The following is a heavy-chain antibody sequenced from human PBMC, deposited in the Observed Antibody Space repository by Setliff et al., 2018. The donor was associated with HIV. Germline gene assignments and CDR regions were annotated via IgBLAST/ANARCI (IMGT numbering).Heavy chain of an antibody. CDR3: ARANLWLGDLPPNYFDY. CDR1: GSTFSTYD. Sequence: ASVKVSCKASGSTFSTYDINWVRQAPGQGPEWMGWMNPNSGNTDYAQKFQGRVTMTRNTSISTAYMELSSLRPEDTAVYYCARANLWLGDLPPNYFDYWGQGTLVTVSS. CDR2: MNPNSGNT. V-gene: IGHV1-8*01. D-gene: IGHD3-10*01. J-gene: IGHJ4*02.